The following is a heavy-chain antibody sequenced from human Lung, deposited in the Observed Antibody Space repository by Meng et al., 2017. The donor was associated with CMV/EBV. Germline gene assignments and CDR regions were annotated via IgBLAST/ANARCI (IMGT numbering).Heavy chain of an antibody. D-gene: IGHD3-3*01. Sequence: GESLKISCAASGFTFRRYDMHWVRQAPGKGLGGVAFILYDGSIKYYADSVKGRFTISRDNSKNTVYLQMSSLRADDTAVYYCAKNADVATYYDFWSGLAGVDVWGQGTMVXVSS. J-gene: IGHJ6*02. CDR3: AKNADVATYYDFWSGLAGVDV. V-gene: IGHV3-30*02. CDR1: GFTFRRYD. CDR2: ILYDGSIK.